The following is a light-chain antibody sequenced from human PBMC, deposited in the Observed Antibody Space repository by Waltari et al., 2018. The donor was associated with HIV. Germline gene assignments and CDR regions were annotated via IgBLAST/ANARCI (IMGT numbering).Light chain of an antibody. J-gene: IGKJ1*01. CDR1: QSVSHTY. CDR3: QQYGSLPRT. Sequence: EIVLTQSPGTLSLSPGERATLSCRASQSVSHTYLAWYQQKPGQAPRLLIFGASSRATGIPDRFSGSGSGTDFTLTISRLEPEDFAVYYCQQYGSLPRTFGQGTKVEIK. V-gene: IGKV3-20*01. CDR2: GAS.